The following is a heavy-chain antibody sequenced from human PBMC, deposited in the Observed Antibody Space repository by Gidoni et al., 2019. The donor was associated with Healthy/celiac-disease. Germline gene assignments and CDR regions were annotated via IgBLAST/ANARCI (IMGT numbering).Heavy chain of an antibody. CDR1: GFTFSNAW. J-gene: IGHJ4*02. V-gene: IGHV3-15*01. CDR2: NKSKTDGGTT. Sequence: EVQLVESGGGLVKPGGSLSLSCAASGFTFSNAWMSWVRQAPGKGLEWVGRNKSKTDGGTTDYAAPVKGRFSISRDDSKNTLYLQMNSLKTEDTAVYYCTTDRLVDYGDHRLWDYWGQGTLVNVSS. CDR3: TTDRLVDYGDHRLWDY. D-gene: IGHD4-17*01.